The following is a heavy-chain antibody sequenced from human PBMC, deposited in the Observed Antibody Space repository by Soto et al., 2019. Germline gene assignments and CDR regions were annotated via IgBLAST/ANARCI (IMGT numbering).Heavy chain of an antibody. CDR2: IWYDRSNK. Sequence: GGSLRLSCAASGFTFSSYGMHWVRQAPGKGLEWVAVIWYDRSNKYYADSVKGRFTISRDNSKNTLYLQMNSLRAEDTAVYYCARDSPYVSFDYWGQGTLVTVSS. CDR3: ARDSPYVSFDY. J-gene: IGHJ4*02. CDR1: GFTFSSYG. V-gene: IGHV3-33*01. D-gene: IGHD3-16*01.